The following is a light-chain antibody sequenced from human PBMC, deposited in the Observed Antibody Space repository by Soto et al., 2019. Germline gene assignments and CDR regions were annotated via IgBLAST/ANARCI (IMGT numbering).Light chain of an antibody. CDR2: AAS. V-gene: IGKV3-20*01. Sequence: EIVWTQSPGTLSLSPGERDAISCRASQSVPNNYLAWYQHKPGQAPRLLIYAASSRAAGTPDRFSGSGSGTDFTLTVSRLEPEDFAVYFCQQYGSSPWTFGQGTKV. CDR1: QSVPNNY. J-gene: IGKJ1*01. CDR3: QQYGSSPWT.